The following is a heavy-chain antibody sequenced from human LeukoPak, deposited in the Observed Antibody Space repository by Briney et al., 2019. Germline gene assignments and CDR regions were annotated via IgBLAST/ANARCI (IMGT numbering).Heavy chain of an antibody. D-gene: IGHD3-22*01. CDR2: IYTSGST. CDR1: GGSISSGSYY. CDR3: ARGVVITSDWFDP. Sequence: PSETLSLTCTVSGGSISSGSYYWSWIRQPAGKGLEWMGRIYTSGSTNYNPSLKSRVTISVDTSKNQFYLKLSSVTAADTAVYYCARGVVITSDWFDPWGQGTLVTVSS. J-gene: IGHJ5*02. V-gene: IGHV4-61*02.